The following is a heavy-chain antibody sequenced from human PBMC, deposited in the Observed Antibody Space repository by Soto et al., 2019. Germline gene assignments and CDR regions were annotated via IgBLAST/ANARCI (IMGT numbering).Heavy chain of an antibody. J-gene: IGHJ6*02. Sequence: LSLTCTVSGGSIRSYYWSWIRQPPGKGLEWIGYIYYSGSTNYNPSLKSRVTISVDTSKNQFSLKLSSVTAADTAVYYCARHNEGMDVWGQGTTVTVS. CDR2: IYYSGST. CDR3: ARHNEGMDV. V-gene: IGHV4-59*08. D-gene: IGHD2-8*01. CDR1: GGSIRSYY.